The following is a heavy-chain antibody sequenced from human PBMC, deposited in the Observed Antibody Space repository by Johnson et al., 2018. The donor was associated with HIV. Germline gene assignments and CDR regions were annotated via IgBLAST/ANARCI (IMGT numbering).Heavy chain of an antibody. D-gene: IGHD1-7*01. CDR3: AKDRELLELSHAFDS. V-gene: IGHV3-30-3*01. CDR1: GFTFSSYA. CDR2: ISYAGSNK. Sequence: QVQLVESGGGVVQPGRSLRLSCAASGFTFSSYAMHWVRQAPGKGLEWVAVISYAGSNKYYADSVKGRFTISRDNSKNTLYLQMNSLRAEDTAVYYCAKDRELLELSHAFDSWGQGTMVTVSS. J-gene: IGHJ3*02.